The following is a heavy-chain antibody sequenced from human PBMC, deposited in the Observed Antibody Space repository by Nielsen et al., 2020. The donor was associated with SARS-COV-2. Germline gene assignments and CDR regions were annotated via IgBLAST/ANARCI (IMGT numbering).Heavy chain of an antibody. V-gene: IGHV3-11*04. CDR3: AKGDHSPGDY. J-gene: IGHJ4*02. CDR2: ISSSGSTI. CDR1: GFTFSDYY. Sequence: GGSLRLSCAASGFTFSDYYMSWIRQAPGKGLEWVSYISSSGSTIFYADSVKGRFTISRDNSKNTLYLQMNSLRPEDTAVYYCAKGDHSPGDYWGQGILVTVSS. D-gene: IGHD1-14*01.